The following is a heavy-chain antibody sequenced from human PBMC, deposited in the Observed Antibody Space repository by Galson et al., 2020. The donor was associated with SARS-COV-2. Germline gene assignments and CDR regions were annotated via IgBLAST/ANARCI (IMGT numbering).Heavy chain of an antibody. CDR1: GYSISSGYY. CDR3: ARQVVAKTYYFDY. CDR2: IHCSGSA. D-gene: IGHD2-15*01. Sequence: ASETLSLTCNVSGYSISSGYYWMWIRQSPEKGLEWIANIHCSGSAYYNPSLKSRATISVDTSKNQFSLRLTSMTAADTAVYYCARQVVAKTYYFDYWGQGILVTVSS. V-gene: IGHV4-38-2*02. J-gene: IGHJ4*02.